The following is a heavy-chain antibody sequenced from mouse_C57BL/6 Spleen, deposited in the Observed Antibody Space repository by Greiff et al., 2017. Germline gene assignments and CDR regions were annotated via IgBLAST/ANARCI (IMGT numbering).Heavy chain of an antibody. V-gene: IGHV1-82*01. D-gene: IGHD3-2*02. CDR3: ARRGRTAQATFFDY. CDR1: GYAFSSSW. J-gene: IGHJ2*01. Sequence: QVQLKQSGPELVKPGASVKISCKASGYAFSSSWMNWVKQRPGKGLEWIGRIYPGDGDTNYNGKFKGKATLTADKSSSTAYMQLSSLTSEDSAVYFCARRGRTAQATFFDYWGQGTTLTVSS. CDR2: IYPGDGDT.